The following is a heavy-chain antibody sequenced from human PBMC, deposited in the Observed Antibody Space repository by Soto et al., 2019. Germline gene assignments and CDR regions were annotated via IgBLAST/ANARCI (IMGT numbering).Heavy chain of an antibody. V-gene: IGHV4-59*01. J-gene: IGHJ6*02. Sequence: QVQLQESGPGLVKPSETLSLTCTVSGGSISSYYWSWIRQPPGKGLEWIGYIYYSGGTNYTRSLKCRVTISVDTSKNQFSLKLSSVTAADTAVYYCASSNIAAAGFYYYGMDVWGRGTTVTVSS. CDR1: GGSISSYY. D-gene: IGHD6-13*01. CDR3: ASSNIAAAGFYYYGMDV. CDR2: IYYSGGT.